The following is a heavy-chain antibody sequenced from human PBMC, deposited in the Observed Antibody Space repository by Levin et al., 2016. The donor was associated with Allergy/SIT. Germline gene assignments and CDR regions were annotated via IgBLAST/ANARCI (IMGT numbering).Heavy chain of an antibody. Sequence: GESLKISCAASGFTFSSYAMSWVRQAPGKRLEWVSAISGSGGSTYYADSVKGRFTISRDNSKNTLYLQMNSLRAEDTAVYYCATSSSSDYWGQGTLVTVSS. V-gene: IGHV3-23*01. D-gene: IGHD6-13*01. CDR1: GFTFSSYA. J-gene: IGHJ4*02. CDR2: ISGSGGST. CDR3: ATSSSSDY.